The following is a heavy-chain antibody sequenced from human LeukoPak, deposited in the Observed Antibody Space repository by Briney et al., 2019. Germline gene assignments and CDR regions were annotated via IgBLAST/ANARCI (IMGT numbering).Heavy chain of an antibody. V-gene: IGHV3-33*06. CDR1: GFTFSSYG. Sequence: GGSLRLSCAASGFTFSSYGMHWVRQAPGKGLEWVAVIWYDGSNKYYADSVKGRFTISRDNSKNTLYLQMNSLRAEDTAVYYCAKDDIVVVVAAMDTYFDYWGQGTLVTVSS. D-gene: IGHD2-15*01. CDR2: IWYDGSNK. CDR3: AKDDIVVVVAAMDTYFDY. J-gene: IGHJ4*02.